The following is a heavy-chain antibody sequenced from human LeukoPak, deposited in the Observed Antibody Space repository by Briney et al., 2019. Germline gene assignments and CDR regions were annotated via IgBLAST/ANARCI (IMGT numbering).Heavy chain of an antibody. CDR3: ARSPWGYYYYMDV. D-gene: IGHD3-16*01. V-gene: IGHV4-39*07. Sequence: SETLSLTCTVSGGSISSSNYYWGWIRQPPGKGLERIGSIYYSGSTYYNPSVKSRVTISVDTSKNQFSLKLSSVTAADTAVYYCARSPWGYYYYMDVWGKGTTVTVSS. J-gene: IGHJ6*03. CDR1: GGSISSSNYY. CDR2: IYYSGST.